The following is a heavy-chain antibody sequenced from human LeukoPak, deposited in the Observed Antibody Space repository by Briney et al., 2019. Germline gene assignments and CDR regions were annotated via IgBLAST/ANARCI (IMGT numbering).Heavy chain of an antibody. J-gene: IGHJ3*02. CDR3: ARPLIVAGGSAFDI. Sequence: PGGSLRLSCAASGFTFSSYAMHWVRQAPGKGLEWAAVISYDGSNKYYADSVKGRFTISRDNSKNTLYLQMNSLRAEDTAVYYCARPLIVAGGSAFDIWGQGTMVTVSS. CDR2: ISYDGSNK. V-gene: IGHV3-30-3*01. CDR1: GFTFSSYA. D-gene: IGHD3-22*01.